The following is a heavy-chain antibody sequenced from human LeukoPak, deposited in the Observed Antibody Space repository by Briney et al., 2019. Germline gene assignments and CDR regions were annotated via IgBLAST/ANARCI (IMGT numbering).Heavy chain of an antibody. V-gene: IGHV3-21*01. J-gene: IGHJ6*02. CDR1: GFTFSSYS. Sequence: GGSLRLSCAASGFTFSSYSMNWVRQAPGKGLEWVSSISTSSSYIYYADSVKGRFTISRDNAKNSLYLQMNSLRAEDTAVYYCARDRNYLAPSYYYYGMDVWGQGTTVTVSS. CDR3: ARDRNYLAPSYYYYGMDV. D-gene: IGHD5-24*01. CDR2: ISTSSSYI.